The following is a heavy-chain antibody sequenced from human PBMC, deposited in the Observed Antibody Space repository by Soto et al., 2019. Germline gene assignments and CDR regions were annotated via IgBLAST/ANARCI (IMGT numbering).Heavy chain of an antibody. V-gene: IGHV3-21*01. D-gene: IGHD3-3*01. J-gene: IGHJ6*02. Sequence: GSLRLSCAASGFTFSSYSMNWVRQAPGKGLEWVSSISSSSSYIYYADSVKGRFTISRDNAKNSLYLQMNSLRAEDTAVYYCARDGEERFLEWLPQTYGMDVWGQGTTVTVSS. CDR3: ARDGEERFLEWLPQTYGMDV. CDR2: ISSSSSYI. CDR1: GFTFSSYS.